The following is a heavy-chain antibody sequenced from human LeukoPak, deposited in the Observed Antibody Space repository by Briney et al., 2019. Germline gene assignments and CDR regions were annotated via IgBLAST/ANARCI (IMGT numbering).Heavy chain of an antibody. CDR3: ARSDSSGPMGYFDY. Sequence: GGSLRLSCAASGFTFSSYEMNWVRQAPGKGLEWVSGINWNGGSTGYADSVKGRFTISRDNAKNSLYLQMNSLRAEDTALYYCARSDSSGPMGYFDYWGQGTLVTVSS. CDR2: INWNGGST. D-gene: IGHD3-22*01. CDR1: GFTFSSYE. J-gene: IGHJ4*02. V-gene: IGHV3-20*04.